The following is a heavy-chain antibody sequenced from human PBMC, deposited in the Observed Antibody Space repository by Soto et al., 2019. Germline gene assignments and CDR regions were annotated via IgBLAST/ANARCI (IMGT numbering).Heavy chain of an antibody. CDR3: ARVTSQYFYYYGVDV. Sequence: GESLTISCTFSGYNFTPYWITWVRQLPGKGLEWMGRIDPIDSYTNYSPSFQGRVTISADKSITTAYLQWSSLKASDTAIYYCARVTSQYFYYYGVDVWGQGTTVTVPS. V-gene: IGHV5-10-1*01. D-gene: IGHD4-4*01. J-gene: IGHJ6*02. CDR2: IDPIDSYT. CDR1: GYNFTPYW.